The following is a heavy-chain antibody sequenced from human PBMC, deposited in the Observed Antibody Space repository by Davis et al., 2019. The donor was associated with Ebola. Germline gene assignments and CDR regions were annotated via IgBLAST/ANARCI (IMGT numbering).Heavy chain of an antibody. Sequence: GGSLRLSCAASGFTFSSYAMSWVRQAPGKGLEWVSTISGSGGSTYYADSVKGRFTISRDNSKNTLYLQMNSLRAEDTAVYYCAKDLGSYYGLDYWGQGTLVTVSS. J-gene: IGHJ4*02. CDR1: GFTFSSYA. D-gene: IGHD1-26*01. V-gene: IGHV3-23*01. CDR3: AKDLGSYYGLDY. CDR2: ISGSGGST.